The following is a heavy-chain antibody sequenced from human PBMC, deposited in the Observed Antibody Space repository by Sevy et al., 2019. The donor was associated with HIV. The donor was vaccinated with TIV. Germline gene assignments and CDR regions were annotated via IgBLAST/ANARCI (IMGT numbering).Heavy chain of an antibody. Sequence: ASLKVSCKASGGTFSSYAISWVRQAPGQGLEWMGGIIPIFGTANYAQKFQGRVTITADESTSTAYMELSSLRSEDTAVYYCARDEYCSGGSCYSRWFDPWGQGTLVTVSS. CDR1: GGTFSSYA. D-gene: IGHD2-15*01. V-gene: IGHV1-69*13. CDR2: IIPIFGTA. J-gene: IGHJ5*02. CDR3: ARDEYCSGGSCYSRWFDP.